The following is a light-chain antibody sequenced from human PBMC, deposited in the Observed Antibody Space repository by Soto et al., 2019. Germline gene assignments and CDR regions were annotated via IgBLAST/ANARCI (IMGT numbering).Light chain of an antibody. CDR1: SSDVGAYNY. CDR2: EVN. V-gene: IGLV2-8*01. Sequence: QSALTQPPSASGSHGQSVTISCTGTSSDVGAYNYVSWYQQYPAKAPKLMIYEVNKRPSGVPDRFSGSKSGNTASLTVAGLQAEDEADYYCSSYAGSSKLVFGTGTKLTVL. CDR3: SSYAGSSKLV. J-gene: IGLJ1*01.